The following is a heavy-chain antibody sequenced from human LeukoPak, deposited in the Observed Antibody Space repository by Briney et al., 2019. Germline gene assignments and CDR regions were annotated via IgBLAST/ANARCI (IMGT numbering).Heavy chain of an antibody. CDR3: ARDRYGDSLDY. CDR2: IYSGGST. V-gene: IGHV3-53*01. J-gene: IGHJ4*02. CDR1: GFTFSSYE. Sequence: GGSLRLSCAASGFTFSSYEMNWVRQAPGKGLEWVSVIYSGGSTYYADSVKGRFTISRDNSKNTLYLQMNSLRAEDTAVYYCARDRYGDSLDYWGQGTLVTVSS. D-gene: IGHD4-17*01.